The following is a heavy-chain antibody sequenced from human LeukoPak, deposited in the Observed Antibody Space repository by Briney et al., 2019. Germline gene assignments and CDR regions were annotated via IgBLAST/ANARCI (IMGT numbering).Heavy chain of an antibody. CDR3: VLGFGAILLQD. CDR2: IYGDNT. D-gene: IGHD3-10*01. J-gene: IGHJ4*02. Sequence: SETLSLTCAVNGASISDRSWWTWVRQSPGKGLEWIGEIYGDNTNYNPSLKSRVNISLDKSKNQFSLKLTSLTAADTAVYYCVLGFGAILLQDWSQGALVTVSP. V-gene: IGHV4-4*02. CDR1: GASISDRSW.